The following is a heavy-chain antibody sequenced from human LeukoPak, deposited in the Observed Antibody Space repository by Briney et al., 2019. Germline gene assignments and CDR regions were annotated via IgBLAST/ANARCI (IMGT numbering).Heavy chain of an antibody. CDR3: AKKAGEPYTTSGYFDY. CDR2: IVGGGETT. Sequence: PGGSLRLSCAASGFPFSSYAMSWVRQAPGKGLEWVSAIVGGGETTFYADSVKGRFTISRDNSKNTLYLQINSLSAEDTALYYCAKKAGEPYTTSGYFDYWGQGTLVTVSS. CDR1: GFPFSSYA. D-gene: IGHD3-22*01. J-gene: IGHJ4*02. V-gene: IGHV3-23*01.